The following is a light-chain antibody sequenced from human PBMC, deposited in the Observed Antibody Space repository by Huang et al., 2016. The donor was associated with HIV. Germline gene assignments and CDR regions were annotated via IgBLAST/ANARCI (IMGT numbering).Light chain of an antibody. CDR1: RSLLFASNSKNF. CDR2: MAS. CDR3: QQFYNMPYT. Sequence: DILLTQSPDSLAVSLGERATLTCRSSRSLLFASNSKNFLAWYQQKPGQSPKLLMYMASVRESGVPELVTGSGSGTEFTLTIASLQAEDVAVYYCQQFYNMPYTFGRGTRLEI. J-gene: IGKJ2*01. V-gene: IGKV4-1*01.